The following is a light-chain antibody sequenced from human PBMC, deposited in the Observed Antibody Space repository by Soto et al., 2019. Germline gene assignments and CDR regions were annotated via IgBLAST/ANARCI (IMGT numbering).Light chain of an antibody. V-gene: IGKV3D-20*02. J-gene: IGKJ4*01. CDR1: QSVSSGY. CDR2: GAS. Sequence: DIVLTQSPGTLYLSPGERATLSCRASQSVSSGYLAWYQQRPGQAPRLLIYGASTRATGIPDRFSGSGSGTDFTLTISRLEPEDFAVYYCQQRSNWPLTFGGGTKVDIK. CDR3: QQRSNWPLT.